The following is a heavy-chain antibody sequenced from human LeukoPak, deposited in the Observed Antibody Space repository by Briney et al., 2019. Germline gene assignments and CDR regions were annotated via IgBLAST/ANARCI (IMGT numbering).Heavy chain of an antibody. J-gene: IGHJ4*02. D-gene: IGHD6-19*01. V-gene: IGHV4-59*01. CDR2: IHYSGCT. CDR1: GGSISSYY. Sequence: NPSETLSLTCTVSGGSISSYYWNWIRQPPGKWMEWIGYIHYSGCTNHNPSLKSRVTISVDKSKNQFSMKLNSVTAADTAVYYCARDGVAGGFDSWGQGTMVTVSS. CDR3: ARDGVAGGFDS.